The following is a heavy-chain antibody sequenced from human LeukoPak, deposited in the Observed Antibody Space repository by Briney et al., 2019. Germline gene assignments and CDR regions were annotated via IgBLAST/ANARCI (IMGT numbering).Heavy chain of an antibody. CDR2: IYYSGST. V-gene: IGHV4-59*01. Sequence: SETLSLTCTVSGGSISSYYWSWIRQPPGKGLEWIGYIYYSGSTNYNPSLKSRVTISVDTSKNQFSLKLSSVTAADTAVYYCARERITMVRGVTGRWFDPWGQGTLVTVSS. J-gene: IGHJ5*02. D-gene: IGHD3-10*01. CDR3: ARERITMVRGVTGRWFDP. CDR1: GGSISSYY.